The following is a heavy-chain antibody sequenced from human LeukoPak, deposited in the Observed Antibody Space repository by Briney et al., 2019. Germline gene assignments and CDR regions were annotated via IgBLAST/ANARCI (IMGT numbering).Heavy chain of an antibody. Sequence: SETLSLTCTVSGGSISGYYWTWVRQPPGKGLEWIGYIYSSGSTNYNPSLKSRVTISVDTSKNQFSLRLSSVIAADTAVYYCARHRYTSSSSYFDFWGQGALVTVSS. CDR2: IYSSGST. D-gene: IGHD6-6*01. V-gene: IGHV4-59*08. J-gene: IGHJ4*02. CDR3: ARHRYTSSSSYFDF. CDR1: GGSISGYY.